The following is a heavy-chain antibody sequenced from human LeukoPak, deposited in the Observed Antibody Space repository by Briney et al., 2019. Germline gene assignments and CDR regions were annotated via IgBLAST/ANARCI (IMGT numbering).Heavy chain of an antibody. CDR1: GYSISSGYY. CDR3: ARERREYYDISTPWYFDY. CDR2: IYHSGST. J-gene: IGHJ4*02. D-gene: IGHD3-9*01. V-gene: IGHV4-38-2*02. Sequence: SETLSLTCTVSGYSISSGYYWGWIRQPPGKGLEWIGSIYHSGSTYYNPSLKSRVTISVDTSKNQFSLKLSSVTAADTAVYYCARERREYYDISTPWYFDYWGQGTLVTVSS.